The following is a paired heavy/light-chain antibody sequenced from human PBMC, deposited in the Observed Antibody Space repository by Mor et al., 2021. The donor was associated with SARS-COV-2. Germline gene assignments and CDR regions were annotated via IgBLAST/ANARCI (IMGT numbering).Heavy chain of an antibody. CDR2: INSDGSST. CDR1: GFTFSSYW. D-gene: IGHD1-26*01. Sequence: EVQLVESGGGLVQPGGSLRLSCAASGFTFSSYWMHWVRQAPGKGLVWVSRINSDGSSTSYADSVKGRFTISRDNAKNTLYLQMNSLRAEDTAVYYCARDVGALFDIWGQGTMVTVSS. J-gene: IGHJ3*02. V-gene: IGHV3-74*01. CDR3: ARDVGALFDI.
Light chain of an antibody. CDR3: AAWDESLSGPV. CDR2: GDN. Sequence: QAVLTQPPSASGTPGQRVSVSCSGSTSNIGTNVVNWYRQFPGTAPQLVIYGDNQRPSGVPDRFSASKSGTSASLIISGLQSGDEADYYCAAWDESLSGPVFGGGTTVTVL. J-gene: IGLJ2*01. V-gene: IGLV1-44*01. CDR1: TSNIGTNV.